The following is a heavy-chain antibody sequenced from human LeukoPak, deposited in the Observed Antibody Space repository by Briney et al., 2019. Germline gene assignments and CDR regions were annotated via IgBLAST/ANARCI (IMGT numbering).Heavy chain of an antibody. Sequence: PSETLSLTCTVSGGSFSSSTYYWGWIRQPPGKGLEWIGSIYYSGNTYYNPSLKSRVTISVDSSKNQFSLNLNSMTAADTAIYYCARGGGWTLDSWGQGTLVTVSS. D-gene: IGHD2-15*01. CDR2: IYYSGNT. CDR3: ARGGGWTLDS. CDR1: GGSFSSSTYY. V-gene: IGHV4-39*01. J-gene: IGHJ4*02.